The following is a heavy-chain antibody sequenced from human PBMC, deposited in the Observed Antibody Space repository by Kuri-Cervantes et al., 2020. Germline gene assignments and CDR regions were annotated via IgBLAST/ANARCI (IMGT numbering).Heavy chain of an antibody. CDR2: ISAYNGNT. CDR3: AREIAAAGIRWFYP. Sequence: ASVKVSCKASGYTFTSYGISWVRQAPGQGLEWMGWISAYNGNTNYAQKLQGRVTMTTDTSTSTAYMELRSLRSDDTAVYYCAREIAAAGIRWFYPWGQGTLVTVSS. V-gene: IGHV1-18*01. D-gene: IGHD6-13*01. CDR1: GYTFTSYG. J-gene: IGHJ5*02.